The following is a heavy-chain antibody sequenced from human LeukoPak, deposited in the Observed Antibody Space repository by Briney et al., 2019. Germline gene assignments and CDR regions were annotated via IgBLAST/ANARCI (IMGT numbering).Heavy chain of an antibody. D-gene: IGHD1-26*01. CDR3: ARRATSGWFDP. CDR2: IYYDGST. V-gene: IGHV4-39*01. J-gene: IGHJ5*02. CDR1: GGSISSSSYY. Sequence: SETLSLTCTVSGGSISSSSYYWGWIRQPPGKGLEWIGSIYYDGSTYFHPSLKTRVTISVDTSRNQFSLRLSSVTAADTAVYSCARRATSGWFDPWGQGTLVTVSS.